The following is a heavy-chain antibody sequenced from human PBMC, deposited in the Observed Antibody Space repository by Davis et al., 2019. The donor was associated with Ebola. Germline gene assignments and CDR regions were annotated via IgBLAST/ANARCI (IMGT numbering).Heavy chain of an antibody. CDR2: FDPEDGEA. D-gene: IGHD1-14*01. V-gene: IGHV1-24*01. CDR3: SIGGTTGGFDY. J-gene: IGHJ4*02. Sequence: ASVKVSCKCKVSGYTLAELSMHWVRQAPGKGLEWMGYFDPEDGEAIYAQNFQGRVTMTEDTSTNTAYMELSGLRSEATAVYYCSIGGTTGGFDYWGQGTLVTVSS. CDR1: GYTLAELS.